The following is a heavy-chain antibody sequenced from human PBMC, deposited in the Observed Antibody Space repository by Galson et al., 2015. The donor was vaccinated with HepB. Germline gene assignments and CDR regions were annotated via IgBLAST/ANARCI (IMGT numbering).Heavy chain of an antibody. J-gene: IGHJ4*02. CDR3: AKDPYAQLLSPFDY. CDR2: ISYDGSNK. CDR1: GFTFSSYG. D-gene: IGHD2-2*01. Sequence: SLRLSCAASGFTFSSYGMHWVRQAPGKGLEWVAVISYDGSNKYYADSVKGRFTISRDNSKNTLYLQMNSLRAEDTAVYYCAKDPYAQLLSPFDYWGQGTLVTVSS. V-gene: IGHV3-30*18.